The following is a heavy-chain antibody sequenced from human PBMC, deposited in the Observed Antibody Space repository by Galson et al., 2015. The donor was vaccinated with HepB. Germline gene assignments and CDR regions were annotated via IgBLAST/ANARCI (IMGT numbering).Heavy chain of an antibody. CDR2: TYYRSKWYN. J-gene: IGHJ3*02. D-gene: IGHD3-16*01. Sequence: CAISGDSVSSDSTAWSWIRQSPSRGLEWLGRTYYRSKWYNDYAISVKGRIVINADTSKNQFSLQLNSVTPEDTAVYYCARGYALHMWGQGTMVTVSS. V-gene: IGHV6-1*01. CDR1: GDSVSSDSTA. CDR3: ARGYALHM.